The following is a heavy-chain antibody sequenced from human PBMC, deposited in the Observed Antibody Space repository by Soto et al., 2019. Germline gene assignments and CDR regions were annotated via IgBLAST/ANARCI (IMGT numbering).Heavy chain of an antibody. CDR1: VGSISSGGYS. J-gene: IGHJ4*02. Sequence: QLQLQESGSGLVKPSQTLSLTCAVSVGSISSGGYSWSWIRQPPGKGREWLGYIYHSGSTDYNPSLKRRDTISVDRSRNQFSPKRSAVAAADTAVYHCARGGGNTFDYWGQGTLVTVSS. CDR3: ARGGGNTFDY. CDR2: IYHSGST. V-gene: IGHV4-30-2*01. D-gene: IGHD3-16*01.